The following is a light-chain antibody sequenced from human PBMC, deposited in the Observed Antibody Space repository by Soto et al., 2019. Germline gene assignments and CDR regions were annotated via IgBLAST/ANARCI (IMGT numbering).Light chain of an antibody. Sequence: EIVLTQSPATLSLSPGERATLSCRACQNIGTSLCWSQQKPGQSPRLLIYDASHRATGVPARFSGSGSGTDFTLTISSLEPEDFAVYYCQQRSVWPITFGQGTRLEI. CDR2: DAS. V-gene: IGKV3-11*01. J-gene: IGKJ5*01. CDR3: QQRSVWPIT. CDR1: QNIGTS.